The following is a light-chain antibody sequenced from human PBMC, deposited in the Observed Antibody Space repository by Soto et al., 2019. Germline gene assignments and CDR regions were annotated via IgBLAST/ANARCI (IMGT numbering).Light chain of an antibody. V-gene: IGLV1-40*01. CDR2: GNN. J-gene: IGLJ1*01. Sequence: QSVLTQPPAVSGAPGQRVTISCTGSNSNIGAGYDVHWYHHLPGTAPKPLIFGNNHRPSGFPDRFSGSKSGTSASLAITGLQPEDERDYCCQSYYGGLRAPFVFGTGTKVTVL. CDR1: NSNIGAGYD. CDR3: QSYYGGLRAPFV.